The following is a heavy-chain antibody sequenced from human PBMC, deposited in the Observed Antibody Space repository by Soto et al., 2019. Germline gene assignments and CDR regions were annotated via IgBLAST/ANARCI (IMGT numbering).Heavy chain of an antibody. Sequence: EVQLVESGGGLVQPGGSLRLSCVASGFTFSGDWRHWVRQAAGKGLVWVSRINMDGTSTNYADSVKGRFTISRDNAKNTLYLQMNSLRVDDTAVYYCARGPRGLYHHDYWGQGALVTFS. V-gene: IGHV3-74*01. CDR3: ARGPRGLYHHDY. CDR1: GFTFSGDW. D-gene: IGHD2-8*02. CDR2: INMDGTST. J-gene: IGHJ4*02.